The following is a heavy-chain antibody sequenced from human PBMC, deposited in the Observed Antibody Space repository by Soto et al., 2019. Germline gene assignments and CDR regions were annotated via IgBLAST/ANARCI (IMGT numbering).Heavy chain of an antibody. CDR1: GGSISSGDYY. D-gene: IGHD5-18*01. V-gene: IGHV4-30-4*01. J-gene: IGHJ4*02. CDR2: IYYSGST. Sequence: KTSETLSLTCTVSGGSISSGDYYWSRIRQPPGKGLEWIGYIYYSGSTYYNPSLKSRVTISVDTSKNQFSLKLSSVTAADTAVYYCARGRGYSYGQYYFDYWGQGTLVTVSS. CDR3: ARGRGYSYGQYYFDY.